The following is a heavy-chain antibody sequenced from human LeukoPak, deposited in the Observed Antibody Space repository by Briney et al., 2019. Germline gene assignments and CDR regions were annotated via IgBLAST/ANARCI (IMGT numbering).Heavy chain of an antibody. CDR1: GGSISGYY. D-gene: IGHD6-19*01. V-gene: IGHV4-59*08. CDR2: VYYRGST. Sequence: SETLSLTCTVSGGSISGYYWSWIRQPPGKGLEWIGYVYYRGSTNYNPSLKSRVTISVDLSKHQFFLRLTSLTAADTAVYYCVRHLAVAGTGFDYWGQGALVTVSS. J-gene: IGHJ4*02. CDR3: VRHLAVAGTGFDY.